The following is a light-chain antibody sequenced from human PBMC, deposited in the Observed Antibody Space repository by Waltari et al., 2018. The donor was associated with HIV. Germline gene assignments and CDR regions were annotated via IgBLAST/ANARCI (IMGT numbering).Light chain of an antibody. Sequence: QSVLTQPPSASGTPGQRVTISCSGSSSNTGSNTVHWYQQFPGMAPKLLIYSNNQRPSGVPDRFSGSKSGTSASLAISGLQSEDEGDYYCAAWDDSLNGYYVFGTGTKVTVL. CDR2: SNN. CDR1: SSNTGSNT. J-gene: IGLJ1*01. V-gene: IGLV1-44*01. CDR3: AAWDDSLNGYYV.